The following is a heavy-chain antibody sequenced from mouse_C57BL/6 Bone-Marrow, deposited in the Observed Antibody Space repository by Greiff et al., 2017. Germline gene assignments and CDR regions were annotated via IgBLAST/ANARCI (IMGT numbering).Heavy chain of an antibody. J-gene: IGHJ4*01. CDR2: IWTGGGT. CDR1: GFSLTSYA. CDR3: AITVVGAMDY. D-gene: IGHD1-1*01. Sequence: QVQLQQSGPGLVAPSQSLSITCTVSGFSLTSYAISWVRQPPVKGLEWLGVIWTGGGTNYNSALKSRLSISKDNSKSQVFLKMNSLQTDDTARYYCAITVVGAMDYWGQGTSVTVSS. V-gene: IGHV2-9-1*01.